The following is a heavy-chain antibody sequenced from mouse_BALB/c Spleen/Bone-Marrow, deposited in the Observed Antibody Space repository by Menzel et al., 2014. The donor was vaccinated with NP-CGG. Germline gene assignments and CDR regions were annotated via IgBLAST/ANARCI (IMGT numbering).Heavy chain of an antibody. D-gene: IGHD2-4*01. CDR1: GFTFSSYA. V-gene: IGHV5-6-5*01. CDR3: ARGGGYDYGSWFAY. Sequence: EVQLVESGGGLVKPGGSLKLSCAASGFTFSSYAMSWVRQTPEKRLEWVASISSGGSTYYPDSVKGRFTISRDNARNILYLQMRSLRSEDTAMYYCARGGGYDYGSWFAYWGQGTLVTVSA. J-gene: IGHJ3*01. CDR2: ISSGGST.